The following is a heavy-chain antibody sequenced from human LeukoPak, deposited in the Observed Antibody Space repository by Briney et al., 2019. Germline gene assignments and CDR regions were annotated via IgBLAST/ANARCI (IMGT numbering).Heavy chain of an antibody. Sequence: SETLSLTCTVSGDSMIDNNFYWGWTRQSPQKGLEWIASIYYNGRSLYNPSLRSRVTISLDAPKNQIFLKLSSVTAADTAVYYCTKDSFEAVRDSWGRGILVTVSS. CDR2: IYYNGRS. D-gene: IGHD6-25*01. CDR3: TKDSFEAVRDS. V-gene: IGHV4-39*07. CDR1: GDSMIDNNFY. J-gene: IGHJ5*02.